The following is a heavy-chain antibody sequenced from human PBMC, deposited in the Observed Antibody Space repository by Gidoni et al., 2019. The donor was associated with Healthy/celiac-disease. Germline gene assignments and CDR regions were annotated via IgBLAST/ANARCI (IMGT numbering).Heavy chain of an antibody. CDR2: IKQVGSEK. Sequence: EVQLVESGGGLVQPGGSLRLSCAAPGFTFSSYWMSWVRKAPGKGREWVANIKQVGSEKYYVDSVKGRFTISRDNAKNSLYLQMNSLRAEDTAVYYCARDIRGYFDYWGQGTLVTVSS. D-gene: IGHD1-26*01. J-gene: IGHJ4*02. CDR3: ARDIRGYFDY. V-gene: IGHV3-7*01. CDR1: GFTFSSYW.